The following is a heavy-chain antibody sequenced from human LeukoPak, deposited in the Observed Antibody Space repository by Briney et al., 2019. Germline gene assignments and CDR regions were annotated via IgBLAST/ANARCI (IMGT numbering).Heavy chain of an antibody. CDR1: GASLSTYY. Sequence: SETLSLTCSVSGASLSTYYWSWIRQPPEKGLEWIGYIHYSGSTSYNPSLKSRVTMSVATSNDQFSLKVSSVTAADTAVYYCARGGSSWYADYWGQGTLVTVSS. J-gene: IGHJ4*02. V-gene: IGHV4-59*01. D-gene: IGHD6-13*01. CDR3: ARGGSSWYADY. CDR2: IHYSGST.